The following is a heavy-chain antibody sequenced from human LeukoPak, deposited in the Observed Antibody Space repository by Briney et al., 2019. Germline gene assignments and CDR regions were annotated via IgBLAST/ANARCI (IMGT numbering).Heavy chain of an antibody. CDR3: AGVPIGSYRAFDI. D-gene: IGHD1-26*01. J-gene: IGHJ3*02. Sequence: PGGSLRLSCAASGFTFSGYWMHWVRQAPGKGLVWVSRINSDGITTGYADSVKGRFTISRDNAKTTLYLQMNSLRAEDTAVYYCAGVPIGSYRAFDIWGQGTMVTVSS. CDR1: GFTFSGYW. V-gene: IGHV3-74*01. CDR2: INSDGITT.